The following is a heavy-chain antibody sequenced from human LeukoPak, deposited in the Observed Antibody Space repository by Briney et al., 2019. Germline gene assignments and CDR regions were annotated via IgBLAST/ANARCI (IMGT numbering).Heavy chain of an antibody. CDR2: ISSSGSTI. CDR3: ARDRGYSXGCXXFDP. CDR1: GFTFSSYA. Sequence: PGGSLRLSCAASGFTFSSYAMNWVRQAPGKGLEWVSYISSSGSTIYYADSVKGRFTISRDNAKNSLYLQMNSLRAEDTAVYYCARDRGYSXGCXXFDPXGQGTLVTVSS. D-gene: IGHD5-18*01. J-gene: IGHJ5*02. V-gene: IGHV3-48*03.